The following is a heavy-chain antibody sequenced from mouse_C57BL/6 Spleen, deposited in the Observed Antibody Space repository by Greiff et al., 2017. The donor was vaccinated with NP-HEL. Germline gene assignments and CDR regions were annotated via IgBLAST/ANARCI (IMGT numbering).Heavy chain of an antibody. CDR3: ARGIQNAMDY. J-gene: IGHJ4*01. CDR1: GYTFTSYW. Sequence: VQLQQPGAELVRPGSSVKLSCKASGYTFTSYWMDWVKQRPGQGLEWIGNIYPSDSETHYNQKFKDKATLTVDKSSSTAYMQLSSLTSEDSAVYYCARGIQNAMDYWGQGTSVTVSS. CDR2: IYPSDSET. V-gene: IGHV1-61*01.